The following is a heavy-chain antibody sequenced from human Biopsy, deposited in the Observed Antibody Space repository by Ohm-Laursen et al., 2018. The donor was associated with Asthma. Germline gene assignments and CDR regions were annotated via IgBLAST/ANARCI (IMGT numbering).Heavy chain of an antibody. Sequence: ETLSLTCTVSGGSIRSHDWTWIRLPPGKGLEYIGDISHTGSTNYNPSLKSRVAMSLDTSKSQFSLRLTSVTPADTAVYYCARLADCSGGACYSYGWFDPWGQGTRVTVSS. CDR1: GGSIRSHD. CDR2: ISHTGST. CDR3: ARLADCSGGACYSYGWFDP. J-gene: IGHJ5*02. D-gene: IGHD2-15*01. V-gene: IGHV4-59*11.